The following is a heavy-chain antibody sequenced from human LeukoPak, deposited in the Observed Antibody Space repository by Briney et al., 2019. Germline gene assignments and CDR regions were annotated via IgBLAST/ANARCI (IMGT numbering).Heavy chain of an antibody. D-gene: IGHD3-10*01. J-gene: IGHJ4*02. V-gene: IGHV5-51*01. CDR3: ALVASGGNYFDY. CDR2: IYPGDSDT. CDR1: AYSFTSYW. Sequence: ESXKISCKGSAYSFTSYWIGWVRQLPGKGLEWMAIIYPGDSDTRYSPSFQGQVTISVDKSISTAYLQWSSLKASDTAMYYCALVASGGNYFDYWGQGTLVTVSS.